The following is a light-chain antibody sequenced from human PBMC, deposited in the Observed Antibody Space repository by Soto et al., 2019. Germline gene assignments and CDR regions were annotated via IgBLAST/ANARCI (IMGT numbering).Light chain of an antibody. V-gene: IGKV4-1*01. CDR1: QSVLYSSNNKNY. CDR3: QQYYSTPLT. J-gene: IGKJ2*01. CDR2: WAS. Sequence: DIVMTQSPDSLAVSLGERATINCKSSQSVLYSSNNKNYLAWYQQTPGQPPKLLIYWASTRESGVPDRFSGSGSGTDFTLTISSLQAEDVAVYYCQQYYSTPLTFGQGTKLEIK.